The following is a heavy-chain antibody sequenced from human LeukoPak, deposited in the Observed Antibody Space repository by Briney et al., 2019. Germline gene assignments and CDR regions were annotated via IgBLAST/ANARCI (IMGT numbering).Heavy chain of an antibody. D-gene: IGHD2-2*03. Sequence: GGSLRLSCAASGFTFSSYAMSWVRQAPGKGLEWVSAISGSGGSTYYADSVKGRFTISRDNSKNTLYLQMNSLRAEDTAVYYCAKVGYCSSTSCPYYYYYGMDVWGQGTTVTVSS. CDR3: AKVGYCSSTSCPYYYYYGMDV. CDR2: ISGSGGST. J-gene: IGHJ6*02. CDR1: GFTFSSYA. V-gene: IGHV3-23*01.